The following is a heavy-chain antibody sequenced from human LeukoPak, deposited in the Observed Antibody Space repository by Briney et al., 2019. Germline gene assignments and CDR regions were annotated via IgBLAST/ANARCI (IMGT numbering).Heavy chain of an antibody. CDR1: GFSFNTYD. Sequence: GGSLRLSCAASGFSFNTYDMHWVRQAPGKGLEWATFIRYDGSNKYYADSVKGRFTISRDNSKNTLYLQMNSLRVEDTAVYYCAGDSDYWGQGTLVTVSS. CDR3: AGDSDY. J-gene: IGHJ4*02. CDR2: IRYDGSNK. V-gene: IGHV3-30*02.